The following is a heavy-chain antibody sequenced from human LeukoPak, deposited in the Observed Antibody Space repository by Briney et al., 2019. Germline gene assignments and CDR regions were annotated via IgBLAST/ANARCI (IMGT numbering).Heavy chain of an antibody. CDR2: IYYSGST. V-gene: IGHV4-39*01. Sequence: SETLSLTCTVSGDSISTSRYYWGWIRQPPGKGLEWLGSIYYSGSTYYNPPLKSRVTISVDTSKNQFSLNLYSVTAADTAVFYCARSYYYDYRQIDYWGQGTLVTVSS. CDR3: ARSYYYDYRQIDY. D-gene: IGHD3-22*01. J-gene: IGHJ4*02. CDR1: GDSISTSRYY.